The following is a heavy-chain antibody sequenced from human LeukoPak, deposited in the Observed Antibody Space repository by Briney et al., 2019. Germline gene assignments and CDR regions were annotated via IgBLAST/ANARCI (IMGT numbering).Heavy chain of an antibody. D-gene: IGHD5-24*01. Sequence: ASVKVSCKASGYTFTGYYMHWVRQAPGQGLEWMGWINPNSGGTNYAQKFQGRVTMTRDTSISTAYMELSRLRSDDTAVYYCARDRNRWLHGSPYFDYWGQGTLVTVSS. J-gene: IGHJ4*02. CDR2: INPNSGGT. CDR3: ARDRNRWLHGSPYFDY. CDR1: GYTFTGYY. V-gene: IGHV1-2*02.